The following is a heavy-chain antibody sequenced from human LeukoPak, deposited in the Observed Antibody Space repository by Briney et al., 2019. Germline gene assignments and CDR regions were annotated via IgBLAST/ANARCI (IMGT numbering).Heavy chain of an antibody. CDR1: GYTFTSYG. V-gene: IGHV1-18*01. CDR2: ISAYNGNT. D-gene: IGHD6-13*01. Sequence: ASVKVSCKASGYTFTSYGISWVRQAPGQGLEWMGWISAYNGNTNYAQRLQGRVTMTTDTSTSTAYKELRSLRSDDTAVYYCARVGSSKLPFDPWGQGTLVTVS. CDR3: ARVGSSKLPFDP. J-gene: IGHJ5*02.